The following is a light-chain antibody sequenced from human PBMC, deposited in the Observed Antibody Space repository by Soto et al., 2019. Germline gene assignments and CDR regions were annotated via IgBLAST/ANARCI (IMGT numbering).Light chain of an antibody. CDR2: QTS. V-gene: IGKV3D-15*03. CDR1: QYINTR. CDR3: HQRQSWPRT. J-gene: IGKJ1*01. Sequence: EIVMTQSPVTLSLSPGDRVTLSCRASQYINTRLAWYQHRPGQAPRLLIYQTSIRAAGIPARFSASGTGTDFTLTISDVQPEDFAVYYCHQRQSWPRTFGQGTKVDIK.